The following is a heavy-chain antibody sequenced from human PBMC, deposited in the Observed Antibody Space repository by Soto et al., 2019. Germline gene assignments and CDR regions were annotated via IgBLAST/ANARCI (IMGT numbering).Heavy chain of an antibody. CDR1: GGSISSNTYY. V-gene: IGHV4-39*01. CDR2: IYYNGNT. Sequence: QLQLQQSGPRLVKPSEALSLTCTVSGGSISSNTYYWGWLRQSPGKGLEWIGSIYYNGNTYYNPSLKSRVTISADTSKNQFSLNLSSVTAADTAMYYCARHKEWLRFRYVDSWGQGTLVTVSS. J-gene: IGHJ4*02. CDR3: ARHKEWLRFRYVDS. D-gene: IGHD3-3*01.